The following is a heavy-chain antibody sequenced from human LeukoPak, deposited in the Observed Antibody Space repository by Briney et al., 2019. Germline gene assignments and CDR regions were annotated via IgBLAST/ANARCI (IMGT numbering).Heavy chain of an antibody. J-gene: IGHJ2*01. CDR3: ARGVQYMVRGVPRQGYFDL. CDR2: IYTSGST. V-gene: IGHV4-4*07. D-gene: IGHD3-10*01. CDR1: GGSISSYY. Sequence: SETLSLTCTVSGGSISSYYWSWLRQPAGKGLEWIGRIYTSGSTNYNPSLKSRVTMSVDTSKNQFSLKLSSVTAADTAVYYCARGVQYMVRGVPRQGYFDLWGRGTLVTVSS.